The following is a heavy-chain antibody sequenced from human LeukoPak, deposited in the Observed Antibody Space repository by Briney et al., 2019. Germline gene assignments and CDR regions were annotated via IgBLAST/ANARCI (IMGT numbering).Heavy chain of an antibody. Sequence: PGGSLRLSCAASGLTFSNYWMHWGRQVPGKGLQWVSRINTDGANTAYADSVKGRFTISRDNAKNTLYLQMNSLRVEDTGVYYCVCRFADYWGQGTQVTVSS. J-gene: IGHJ4*02. CDR2: INTDGANT. CDR3: VCRFADY. D-gene: IGHD3-3*01. V-gene: IGHV3-74*01. CDR1: GLTFSNYW.